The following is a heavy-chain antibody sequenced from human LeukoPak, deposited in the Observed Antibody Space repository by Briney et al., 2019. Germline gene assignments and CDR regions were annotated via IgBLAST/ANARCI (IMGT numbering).Heavy chain of an antibody. CDR1: GGSVSGGTYY. Sequence: SETLSLTCTVSGGSVSGGTYYWSWIRQPPGKGLEWIGYIYYSGSTNCNPSLKSRVTISVDTSKNQFSLKLSSVTAADTAVYYCARDLLGTTLDYWGQGTLVTVSP. J-gene: IGHJ4*02. CDR3: ARDLLGTTLDY. CDR2: IYYSGST. V-gene: IGHV4-61*01. D-gene: IGHD1-7*01.